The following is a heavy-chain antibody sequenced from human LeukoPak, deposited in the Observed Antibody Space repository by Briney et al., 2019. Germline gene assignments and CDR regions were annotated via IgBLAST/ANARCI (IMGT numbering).Heavy chain of an antibody. CDR1: GYTFTSYA. Sequence: ASVKVSCKASGYTFTSYAMHWVRQAPGQRLEWMGWLNAGNGNTKYSQEFQGRVPITRDTSASTAYMELSSLRSEDTAVYYCAREGTVLDAFDIWGQGTMVTVSS. D-gene: IGHD4-17*01. CDR3: AREGTVLDAFDI. J-gene: IGHJ3*02. V-gene: IGHV1-3*01. CDR2: LNAGNGNT.